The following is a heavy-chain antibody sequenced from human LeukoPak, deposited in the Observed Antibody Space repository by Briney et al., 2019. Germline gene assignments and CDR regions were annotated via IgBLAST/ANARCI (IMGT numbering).Heavy chain of an antibody. CDR3: ARRYCSGVSCYPDY. Sequence: ASVKVSCKASGYTFSGYYIHWVRQAPGQGLEWMGWINPSGGGTKYAQKFQGRVTMTRDTSISTAYMELSRLTSDDTAVYFCARRYCSGVSCYPDYWAQGTLVTVSS. J-gene: IGHJ4*02. CDR2: INPSGGGT. D-gene: IGHD2-15*01. CDR1: GYTFSGYY. V-gene: IGHV1-2*02.